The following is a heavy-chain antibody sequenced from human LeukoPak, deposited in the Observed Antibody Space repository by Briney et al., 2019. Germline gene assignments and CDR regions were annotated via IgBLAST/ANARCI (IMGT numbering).Heavy chain of an antibody. CDR3: AREDTPMVTPFDY. Sequence: SETLSLTCAVYGGSFSGYYWSWIRRPPGKGLEWIGHIYYSGNTYYNPSLKSRISISVDTSKNQFSLKLSSVTAADTAVYYCAREDTPMVTPFDYWGQGTLVTVSS. D-gene: IGHD5-18*01. V-gene: IGHV4-34*01. CDR2: IYYSGNT. CDR1: GGSFSGYY. J-gene: IGHJ4*02.